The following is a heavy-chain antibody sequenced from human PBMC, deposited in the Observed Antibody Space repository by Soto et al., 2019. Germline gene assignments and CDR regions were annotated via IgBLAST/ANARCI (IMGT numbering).Heavy chain of an antibody. CDR2: ISGSGGST. V-gene: IGHV3-23*01. CDR1: GFTFSSYA. CDR3: AKGIIAAAGAPRRGYYGMDV. D-gene: IGHD6-13*01. Sequence: GGSLRLSCAASGFTFSSYAMSWVRQAPGKGLEWVSAISGSGGSTYYADSVKGRFIISRDNSKNTLYLQMNSLRAEDTAVYYCAKGIIAAAGAPRRGYYGMDVWGQGTTVTVSS. J-gene: IGHJ6*02.